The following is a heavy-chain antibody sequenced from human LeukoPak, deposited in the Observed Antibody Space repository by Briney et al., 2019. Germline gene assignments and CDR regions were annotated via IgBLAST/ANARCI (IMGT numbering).Heavy chain of an antibody. CDR2: ISSSSSYI. J-gene: IGHJ4*02. D-gene: IGHD3-9*01. Sequence: GGSLSLSCAASGFTFSSYSMNWVRQAPGKGLEWVSFISSSSSYIYYADSVKGRFTISRDNAKNSLYLQMNSLRAEDTAVYYCARDDILTGYYIFDYWGQGTLVTVSS. CDR1: GFTFSSYS. CDR3: ARDDILTGYYIFDY. V-gene: IGHV3-21*01.